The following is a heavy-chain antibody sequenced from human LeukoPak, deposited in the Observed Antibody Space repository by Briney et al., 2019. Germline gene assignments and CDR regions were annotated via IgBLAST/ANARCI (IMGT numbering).Heavy chain of an antibody. Sequence: ASVKVSCKASGYTFTSYDINWVRQATGQGLEWMGWMNPNSGNTGYAQKFQGRVTMTRNTSISTAYMELSSLRSEDTALYYCARDIAGATKGGWFDTWGQGTPVTASS. CDR3: ARDIAGATKGGWFDT. J-gene: IGHJ5*02. CDR2: MNPNSGNT. V-gene: IGHV1-8*01. CDR1: GYTFTSYD. D-gene: IGHD1-26*01.